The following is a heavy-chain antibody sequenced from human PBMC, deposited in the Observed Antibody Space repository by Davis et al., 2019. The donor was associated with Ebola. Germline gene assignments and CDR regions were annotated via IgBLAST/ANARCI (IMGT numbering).Heavy chain of an antibody. CDR3: SKAETRFLEWFIDY. J-gene: IGHJ4*02. CDR1: GFTFSSYA. D-gene: IGHD3-3*01. Sequence: GESLKISCAASGFTFSSYAMSWVRQAAGKGLEWVSAISGSGGSTYYADSVKGRFTISRDNSKNTLYLQMNSLKAEDTALYYCSKAETRFLEWFIDYWGQGTLVTVSS. V-gene: IGHV3-23*01. CDR2: ISGSGGST.